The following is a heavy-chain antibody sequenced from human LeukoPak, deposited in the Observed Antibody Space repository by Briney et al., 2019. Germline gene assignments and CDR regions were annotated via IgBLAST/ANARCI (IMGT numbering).Heavy chain of an antibody. CDR1: GGSFSGYY. V-gene: IGHV4-34*01. J-gene: IGHJ6*03. Sequence: PSETLSLTCAVYGGSFSGYYWSWIRQPPGKGLEWIGEINHSGSTNYNPSLKSRATISVDTSKNQFSLKLSSVTAADMAVYYCARAFRYCSSTSCYSYYYYYMDVWGKGTTVTVSS. CDR2: INHSGST. CDR3: ARAFRYCSSTSCYSYYYYYMDV. D-gene: IGHD2-2*01.